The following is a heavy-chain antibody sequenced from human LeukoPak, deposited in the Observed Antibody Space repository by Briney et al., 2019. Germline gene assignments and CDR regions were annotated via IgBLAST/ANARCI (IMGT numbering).Heavy chain of an antibody. D-gene: IGHD2-2*01. CDR3: ARSLGYCTSTSCYLQAFDI. V-gene: IGHV1-18*01. CDR1: GYTFTNYG. CDR2: ISGYNGNT. Sequence: ASVKVSRKTSGYTFTNYGISWVRQAPGQGLEWMGWISGYNGNTNYAQKLQGRVTMTTDTSTSTAYMELQSLRSDDTAVYYCARSLGYCTSTSCYLQAFDIWGQGTMVTVS. J-gene: IGHJ3*02.